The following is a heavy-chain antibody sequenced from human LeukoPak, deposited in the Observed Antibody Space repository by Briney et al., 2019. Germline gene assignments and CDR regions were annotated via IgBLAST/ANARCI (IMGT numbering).Heavy chain of an antibody. V-gene: IGHV1-46*01. CDR3: ARAPYSNYGPREYGMDV. CDR2: INPSGGST. Sequence: ASVTVSCKASGYTFTSYYMHWVRQAPGQGLEWMGIINPSGGSTSYAQKFQGRVTMTRDTSTSTVYMELSSLRSEDTAVYYCARAPYSNYGPREYGMDVWGQGTTVTVSS. J-gene: IGHJ6*02. CDR1: GYTFTSYY. D-gene: IGHD4-11*01.